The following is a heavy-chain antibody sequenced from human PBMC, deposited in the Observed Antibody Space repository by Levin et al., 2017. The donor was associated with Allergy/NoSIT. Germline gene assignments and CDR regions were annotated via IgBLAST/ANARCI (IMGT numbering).Heavy chain of an antibody. CDR3: ARVTRCGGDCYFLDY. CDR1: GFTFSDYY. V-gene: IGHV3-11*01. J-gene: IGHJ4*02. D-gene: IGHD2-21*02. Sequence: GGSLRLSCEASGFTFSDYYMSWIRQAPGKGLEWVSYISSSGTIIYYADSVKGRFTISRDNDKNSLYLQMNSLTVVDTAVYYCARVTRCGGDCYFLDYWGQGILVTVSS. CDR2: ISSSGTII.